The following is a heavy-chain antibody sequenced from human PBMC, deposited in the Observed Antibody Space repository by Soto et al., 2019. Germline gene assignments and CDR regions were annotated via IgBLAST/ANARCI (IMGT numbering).Heavy chain of an antibody. CDR2: ISYDGSNK. V-gene: IGHV3-30*03. J-gene: IGHJ4*02. Sequence: QVQLVESGGGVVQPGRSLRLSCAASGFTFSSYGMHWVRQAPGKGLEWVAVISYDGSNKYYADSVKGRFTISRDNSKNTLDLQMNRLRAEDTAVYYCVRHFDYWGQGTLVTVSS. CDR1: GFTFSSYG. CDR3: VRHFDY.